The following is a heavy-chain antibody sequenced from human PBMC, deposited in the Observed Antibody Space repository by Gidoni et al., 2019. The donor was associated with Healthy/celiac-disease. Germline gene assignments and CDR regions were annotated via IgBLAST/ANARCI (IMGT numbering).Heavy chain of an antibody. CDR2: ISSSSSTI. V-gene: IGHV3-48*04. CDR1: GFTVSSYS. Sequence: EVQLVESGGGWVQPGGALRLSGAASGFTVSSYSMNWVRQAPGKGLEWVSYISSSSSTIYSADSVKGRFTISRDNAKNSLYLQMNSLSAEDTAVYYCARDSISAATIPFGYWGQGTLVTVSS. J-gene: IGHJ4*02. CDR3: ARDSISAATIPFGY. D-gene: IGHD2-15*01.